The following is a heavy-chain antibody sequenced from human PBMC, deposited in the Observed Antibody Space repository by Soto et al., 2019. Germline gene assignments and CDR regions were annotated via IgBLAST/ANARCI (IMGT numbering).Heavy chain of an antibody. V-gene: IGHV3-30*18. D-gene: IGHD1-26*01. CDR2: ISYDGSNK. J-gene: IGHJ6*02. CDR1: GFTFSSYG. CDR3: AKGIRRSGSYSYYYYYYGMDV. Sequence: GSLRLSCAASGFTFSSYGMHWVRQAPGKGLEWVAVISYDGSNKYYADSVKGRFTISRDNSKNTLYLQMNSLRAEDTAVYYCAKGIRRSGSYSYYYYYYGMDVWGQGTTVTVSS.